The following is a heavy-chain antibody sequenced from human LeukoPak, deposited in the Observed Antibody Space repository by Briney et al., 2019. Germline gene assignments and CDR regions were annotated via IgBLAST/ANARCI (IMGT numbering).Heavy chain of an antibody. CDR3: ARAGVRTRGNYNWFDP. D-gene: IGHD1-14*01. CDR2: LSDRGDNT. V-gene: IGHV3-23*01. CDR1: GFTFSTYA. Sequence: PGGSLRLSCVVSGFTFSTYAMSWVRQAPGEGLEWVSGLSDRGDNTIYADSVKGRFTISRDNSKNTVYLQMSSLTVEDTAMYYCARAGVRTRGNYNWFDPWGQGTLVTVSS. J-gene: IGHJ5*02.